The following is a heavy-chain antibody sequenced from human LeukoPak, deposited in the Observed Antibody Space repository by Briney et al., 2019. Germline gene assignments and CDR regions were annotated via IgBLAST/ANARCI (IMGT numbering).Heavy chain of an antibody. CDR2: MNPNSGNA. CDR3: ASRGYSSGGFDY. J-gene: IGHJ4*02. CDR1: GYTFTSYD. D-gene: IGHD6-19*01. V-gene: IGHV1-8*01. Sequence: ASVKVSCKASGYTFTSYDINWVRQATGQGLEWMGWMNPNSGNAGYAQKFQGRVTMTRNTSISTAYMELSSLRSEDTAVYYCASRGYSSGGFDYWGQGTLVTVSS.